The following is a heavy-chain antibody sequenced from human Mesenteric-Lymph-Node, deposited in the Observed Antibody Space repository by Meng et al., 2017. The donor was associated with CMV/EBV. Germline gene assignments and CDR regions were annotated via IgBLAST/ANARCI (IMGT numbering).Heavy chain of an antibody. CDR2: ILVDSVTT. CDR1: GFTFSSYW. J-gene: IGHJ4*02. CDR3: ARRGQV. Sequence: GESLKISYAASGFTFSSYWMSWVRQAPGKGLEWVSAILVDSVTTYYADSVKGRFTISRDNSKNTLYLQMNSLRAEDTAVYFCARRGQVWGQGTLVTVSS. V-gene: IGHV3-23*01.